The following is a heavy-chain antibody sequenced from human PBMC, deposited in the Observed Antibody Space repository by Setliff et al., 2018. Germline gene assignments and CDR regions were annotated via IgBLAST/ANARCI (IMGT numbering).Heavy chain of an antibody. Sequence: ASVKVSCKASGHTLTGYYMHWVRQAPGQGLEWMGWINPNSGDTKYAQNFQGRFTISRDNTKNSLYLQMNSLRAEDTAVYYCARDVYDFRTGQGGPWGQGTRVTVSS. J-gene: IGHJ5*02. CDR1: GHTLTGYY. CDR2: INPNSGDT. V-gene: IGHV1-2*02. CDR3: ARDVYDFRTGQGGP. D-gene: IGHD3-3*01.